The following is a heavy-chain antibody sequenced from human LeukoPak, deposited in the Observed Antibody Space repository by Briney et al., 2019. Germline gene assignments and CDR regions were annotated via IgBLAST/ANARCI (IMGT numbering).Heavy chain of an antibody. J-gene: IGHJ4*02. CDR3: ARDGVPNQDLDY. Sequence: ASAKVSCKASGYTFSSYAMNWVRQAPGQGLEWMGWISAYNGNTNYAQKLQGRVTMTTDTSTSTAYMELRSLRSDDTAVYYCARDGVPNQDLDYWGQGTLVTVSS. V-gene: IGHV1-18*04. CDR1: GYTFSSYA. D-gene: IGHD1-14*01. CDR2: ISAYNGNT.